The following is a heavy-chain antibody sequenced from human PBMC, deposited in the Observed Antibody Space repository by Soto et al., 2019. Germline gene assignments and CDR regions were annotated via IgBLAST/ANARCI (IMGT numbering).Heavy chain of an antibody. Sequence: KPSETLSITCVFSGGSISSSNWWSWFRQPPVKGLESTGEIYHSGSTNYNPSLKSRVTISVDKSKNQFSLKLSSVTAADTAVYYCARSSRYSRSWYGGYSYYYGMDVWGHGTTVTVSS. CDR3: ARSSRYSRSWYGGYSYYYGMDV. J-gene: IGHJ6*01. CDR1: GGSISSSNW. D-gene: IGHD6-13*01. CDR2: IYHSGST. V-gene: IGHV4-4*02.